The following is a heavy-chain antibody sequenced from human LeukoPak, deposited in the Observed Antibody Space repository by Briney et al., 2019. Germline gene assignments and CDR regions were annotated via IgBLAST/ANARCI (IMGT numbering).Heavy chain of an antibody. CDR1: GGTFSSYA. J-gene: IGHJ4*02. CDR3: ARDRNDFWSGYYQDY. D-gene: IGHD3-3*01. V-gene: IGHV1-69*04. Sequence: ASVKVSCKASGGTFSSYAISLVRQAPGQGLEWMGRIIPILGIANYAQKFQGRVTITADKSTSTAYMELSSLRSEDTAVYYCARDRNDFWSGYYQDYWGQGTLVTVSS. CDR2: IIPILGIA.